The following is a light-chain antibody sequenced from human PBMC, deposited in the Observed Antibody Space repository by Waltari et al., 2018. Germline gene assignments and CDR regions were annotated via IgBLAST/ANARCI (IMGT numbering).Light chain of an antibody. CDR1: TSNIGRNY. V-gene: IGLV1-47*01. CDR3: ATWDGSLTAWV. Sequence: QSVLTQPPSASGTPGQRVTISCSGGTSNIGRNYVYWYQQFPGTAPKLLVYRNNGRPSGVPDRISVSKSGTSASRAISGLRSEDEADYYCATWDGSLTAWVFGGGTKLAVL. J-gene: IGLJ3*02. CDR2: RNN.